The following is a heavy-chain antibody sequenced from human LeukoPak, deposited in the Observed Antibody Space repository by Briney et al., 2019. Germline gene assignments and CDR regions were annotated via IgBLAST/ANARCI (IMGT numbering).Heavy chain of an antibody. CDR1: GFSFSSYS. Sequence: GGSLRLSCAASGFSFSSYSMNWVRQAPGKGLEWISCISSGSSTIFYADSVKGRFTISRDNAKNSLYLQMNSLRAEDTAVYYCASDCSGGSLRYWGQGTLVTVSS. CDR2: ISSGSSTI. CDR3: ASDCSGGSLRY. D-gene: IGHD2-15*01. V-gene: IGHV3-48*01. J-gene: IGHJ4*02.